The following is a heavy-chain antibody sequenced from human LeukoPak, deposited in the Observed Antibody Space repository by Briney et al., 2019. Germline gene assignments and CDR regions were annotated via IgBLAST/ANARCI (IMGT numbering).Heavy chain of an antibody. Sequence: GGSLRLSCAASGFTFSSYWMSWVCQAPGKGLEWVASIKEDGSKKYYVDSVKGRFTISRDNAKNSLYLQMSSLRAEDTAVYYCARVSSPWELSDYWGQGTQVTVSS. V-gene: IGHV3-7*01. CDR1: GFTFSSYW. J-gene: IGHJ4*02. CDR2: IKEDGSKK. D-gene: IGHD1-26*01. CDR3: ARVSSPWELSDY.